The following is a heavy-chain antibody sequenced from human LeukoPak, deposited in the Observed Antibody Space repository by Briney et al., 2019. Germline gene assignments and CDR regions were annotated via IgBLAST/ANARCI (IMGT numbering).Heavy chain of an antibody. D-gene: IGHD2-2*01. CDR1: GYTFTSYD. J-gene: IGHJ3*02. CDR3: AAKEVVPPVADAFDI. CDR2: INPNSGNT. Sequence: ASVKVSCKASGYTFTSYDINWVRQATGQGLEWMGWINPNSGNTGYAQKFQGRVTMTRNTSISTAYIELSRLRSDDTAVYYCAAKEVVPPVADAFDIWGQGTMVTVSS. V-gene: IGHV1-8*01.